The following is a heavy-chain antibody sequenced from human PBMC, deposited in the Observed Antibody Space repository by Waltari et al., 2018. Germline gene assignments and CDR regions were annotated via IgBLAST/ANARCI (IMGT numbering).Heavy chain of an antibody. Sequence: QVQLVESGGGVVQPGRSLRLSCAASGFTFSSYGMHWVRQAPGKGLKWVAVIWYDGSNKYYADSVKGRFTISRDNSKNTLYLQMNSLRAEDTAMYYCAKDRAPTMVRGVIAYWGQGTLVTVSS. CDR2: IWYDGSNK. CDR3: AKDRAPTMVRGVIAY. D-gene: IGHD3-10*01. J-gene: IGHJ4*02. V-gene: IGHV3-30*18. CDR1: GFTFSSYG.